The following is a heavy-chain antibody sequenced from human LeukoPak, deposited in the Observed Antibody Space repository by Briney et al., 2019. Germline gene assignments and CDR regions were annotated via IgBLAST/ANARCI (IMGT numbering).Heavy chain of an antibody. CDR1: RFTFSVCG. CDR3: AKGTAVDRQYFEN. D-gene: IGHD1-1*01. J-gene: IGHJ4*02. CDR2: ISFDGSHK. Sequence: GRSLRLSCAASRFTFSVCGMHWVRQAPGKGLEWVAAISFDGSHKYYADSVKGRFTISRDNSMNTLYLQMNSLRAEDTAVYYCAKGTAVDRQYFENWGQGTLVTVSS. V-gene: IGHV3-30*18.